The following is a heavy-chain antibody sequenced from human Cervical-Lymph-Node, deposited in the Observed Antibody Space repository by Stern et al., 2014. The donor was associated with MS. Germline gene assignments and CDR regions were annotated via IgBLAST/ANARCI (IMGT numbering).Heavy chain of an antibody. J-gene: IGHJ4*02. Sequence: MQLVESGGGVVQPGRSLRLSCAASGFTFSSLAMHWVRQAPGKGLEWVSLISYDGSKEDYADSVKGRFTISRDNSKNTLYLQLNSLRVEDTAVYYCATKAPPYCSGASCYEYWGQGTLVTVSS. CDR3: ATKAPPYCSGASCYEY. D-gene: IGHD2-15*01. CDR1: GFTFSSLA. V-gene: IGHV3-30*04. CDR2: ISYDGSKE.